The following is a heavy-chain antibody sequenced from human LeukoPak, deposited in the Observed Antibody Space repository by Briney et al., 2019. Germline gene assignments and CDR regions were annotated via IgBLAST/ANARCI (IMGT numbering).Heavy chain of an antibody. CDR2: ISSSGSTI. CDR3: ARLRRIAARFDAFDI. Sequence: AGGSLRLSCAASGFTFSSYSMNWVRQAPGKGLEWVSYISSSGSTIYYADSVKGRFTISRDNSKNTLYLQMNSLRAEDTAVYYCARLRRIAARFDAFDIWGQGTMVTVSS. CDR1: GFTFSSYS. D-gene: IGHD6-6*01. V-gene: IGHV3-48*01. J-gene: IGHJ3*02.